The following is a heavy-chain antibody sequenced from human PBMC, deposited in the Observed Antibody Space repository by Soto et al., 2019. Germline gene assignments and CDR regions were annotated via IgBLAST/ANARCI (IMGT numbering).Heavy chain of an antibody. CDR1: GFTFNIYS. CDR3: ARSVEGHFDY. D-gene: IGHD6-19*01. V-gene: IGHV3-48*02. J-gene: IGHJ4*02. Sequence: GGSLRLSCAASGFTFNIYSMNWVRQAPGKGLEWVSYITSDTATIHYADSVRGRFTVSRDNAGYSLFLQMNSLRDEDTAVYYCARSVEGHFDYWGQGALVTV. CDR2: ITSDTATI.